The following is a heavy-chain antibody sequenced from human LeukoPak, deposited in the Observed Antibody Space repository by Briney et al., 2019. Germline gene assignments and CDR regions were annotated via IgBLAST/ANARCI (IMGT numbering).Heavy chain of an antibody. CDR3: ARATYYYDSGGYQYYFDY. CDR1: GGSISSYY. D-gene: IGHD3-22*01. CDR2: IYTSGST. V-gene: IGHV4-4*07. J-gene: IGHJ4*02. Sequence: PSETLSLTCTVSGGSISSYYWSWIRQPAGKGLEWIGRIYTSGSTNYNPSLKSRVTMSVDTSKNQFSLKLSSVTAADTAVYYCARATYYYDSGGYQYYFDYWGQGTLVTVSS.